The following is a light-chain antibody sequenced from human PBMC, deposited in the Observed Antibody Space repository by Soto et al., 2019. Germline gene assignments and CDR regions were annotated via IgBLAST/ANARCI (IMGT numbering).Light chain of an antibody. CDR3: HQYTSYST. J-gene: IGKJ1*01. Sequence: DIQMTQSPSTLSASVGDRVTITCRASQSISSWLAWYQQKPGKAPKVLIYKASSLEGGVPSRFSGSGSGTEFTLTISSLQPDDVATYYCHQYTSYSTFGQGTKVEI. CDR1: QSISSW. V-gene: IGKV1-5*03. CDR2: KAS.